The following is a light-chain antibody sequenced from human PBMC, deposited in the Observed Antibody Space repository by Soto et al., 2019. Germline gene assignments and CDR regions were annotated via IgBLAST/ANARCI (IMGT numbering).Light chain of an antibody. CDR1: QSVNSNY. CDR2: GAS. J-gene: IGKJ3*01. Sequence: PGERATLSCRASQSVNSNYLAWYQQRPGQAPRLLIFGASFRATGIPDRFSGSGSGTDFTLTISRLEPEDFAVYYCQQYGNSPPEFTFGHGTKVDSK. V-gene: IGKV3-20*01. CDR3: QQYGNSPPEFT.